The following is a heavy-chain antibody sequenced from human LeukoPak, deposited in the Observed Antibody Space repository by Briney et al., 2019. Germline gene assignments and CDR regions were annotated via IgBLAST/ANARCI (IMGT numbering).Heavy chain of an antibody. CDR1: GGPFSGYI. V-gene: IGHV4-34*01. CDR2: IHNSGTT. CDR3: ARRYYYNLGSFPFDF. D-gene: IGHD3-10*01. Sequence: PSETLSLTCAVSGGPFSGYIWSWLRQSSGKGLVWIGKIHNSGTTNYNPSLNSRVTISEDTSKNQFYLNLSSVTAADTAVYYCARRYYYNLGSFPFDFWGQGTLVTVSS. J-gene: IGHJ4*02.